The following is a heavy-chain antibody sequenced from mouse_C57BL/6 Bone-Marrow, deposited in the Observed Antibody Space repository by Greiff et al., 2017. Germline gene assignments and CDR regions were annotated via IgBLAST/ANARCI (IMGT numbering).Heavy chain of an antibody. CDR1: GFTFSSYS. CDR2: IRDGGSYT. Sequence: VQGVESGGGLVQPGGSLKLSCAASGFTFSSYSMSWVRQTPEKRLEWVATIRDGGSYTYYPHNVKGRFTISRDNAKNNLYLQMSHLKSEDTAMYYCARSSHFTTVVAPDAYWGQGTLVTVSA. CDR3: ARSSHFTTVVAPDAY. J-gene: IGHJ3*01. D-gene: IGHD1-1*01. V-gene: IGHV5-4*01.